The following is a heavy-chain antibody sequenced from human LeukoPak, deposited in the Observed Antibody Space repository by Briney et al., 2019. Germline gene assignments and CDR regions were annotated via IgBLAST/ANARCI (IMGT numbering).Heavy chain of an antibody. CDR2: MSYDGNNK. Sequence: PGGSLRLSCAASGFIFNTYSIHWVRQAPGKGLEWVALMSYDGNNKYYADSVKGRFTISRDNSKNTLYLQMNSLRAEDTAVYYCAKELYPYCSGGSCYPPIYWGQGTLVTVSS. J-gene: IGHJ4*02. CDR1: GFIFNTYS. V-gene: IGHV3-30-3*01. CDR3: AKELYPYCSGGSCYPPIY. D-gene: IGHD2-15*01.